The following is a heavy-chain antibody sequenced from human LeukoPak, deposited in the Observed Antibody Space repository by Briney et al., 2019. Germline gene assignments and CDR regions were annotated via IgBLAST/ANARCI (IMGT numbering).Heavy chain of an antibody. V-gene: IGHV3-23*01. Sequence: GGSLRLSCTTAGFTLSSYAMTWGRQAPGKGLEWVSAISANGGITYYADSVKGRFTFSRDNSKNTLYLQMNTLRAEDTALYYCARDEVSTNDSQPDYWRQGTLVIVSS. CDR1: GFTLSSYA. CDR3: ARDEVSTNDSQPDY. D-gene: IGHD3-3*01. CDR2: ISANGGIT. J-gene: IGHJ4*02.